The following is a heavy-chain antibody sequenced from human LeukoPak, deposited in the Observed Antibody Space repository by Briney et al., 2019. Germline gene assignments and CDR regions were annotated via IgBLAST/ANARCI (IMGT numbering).Heavy chain of an antibody. D-gene: IGHD5-18*01. CDR2: MNPNSGNT. J-gene: IGHJ6*02. CDR1: GYTFTSYD. CDR3: ARGDRDSYGYYYYGMDV. V-gene: IGHV1-8*01. Sequence: ASVKDSCKASGYTFTSYDINWVRQATGQGLEWMGWMNPNSGNTGYAQKFQGRVTMTGNTSISTAYMELSSLRSEDTAVYYCARGDRDSYGYYYYGMDVWGQGTTVTVSS.